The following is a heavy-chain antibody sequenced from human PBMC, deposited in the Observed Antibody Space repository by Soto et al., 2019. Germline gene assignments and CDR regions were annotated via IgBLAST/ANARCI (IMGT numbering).Heavy chain of an antibody. CDR2: TYYMSKWYN. Sequence: SHTLSLTCAISGYSVSSNSAAWNWIRQSPSRGLEWLGRTYYMSKWYNDYAVSVKSRITINPDTSKNQFSLQLNSVTPEDTAVYYCARSSGSGYSYVYYYYYGMDVWGQGTTVTVSS. J-gene: IGHJ6*02. CDR3: ARSSGSGYSYVYYYYYGMDV. CDR1: GYSVSSNSAA. V-gene: IGHV6-1*01. D-gene: IGHD5-18*01.